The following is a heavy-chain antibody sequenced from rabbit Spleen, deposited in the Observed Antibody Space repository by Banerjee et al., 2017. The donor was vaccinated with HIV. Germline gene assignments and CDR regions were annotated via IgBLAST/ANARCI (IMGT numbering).Heavy chain of an antibody. Sequence: QQRLVESGGGLVKPGASLTLTCKASGFSFSNKAVMCWVRQAPGKGLEWIACVYAGSSGSTYSATWAKGRFTISKSSSTTVTLQMTSLTAADTATYFCARGVHGAGDAEYFDLWGPGTLVTVS. CDR1: GFSFSNKAV. J-gene: IGHJ4*01. CDR3: ARGVHGAGDAEYFDL. CDR2: VYAGSSGST. V-gene: IGHV1S45*01. D-gene: IGHD6-1*01.